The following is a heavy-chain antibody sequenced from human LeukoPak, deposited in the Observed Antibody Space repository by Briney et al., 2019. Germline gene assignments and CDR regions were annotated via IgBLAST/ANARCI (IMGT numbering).Heavy chain of an antibody. CDR2: IVVGSGNT. D-gene: IGHD5-12*01. J-gene: IGHJ4*02. CDR1: GFTFTSSA. Sequence: SVKVSCKASGFTFTSSAVQWVRQARGQRLEWIGWIVVGSGNTYYAQKFQERVTITRDMSTSTAYMELSSLRSEDTAVYYCAADRYSGYDFNYWGQGTLVTVSS. V-gene: IGHV1-58*01. CDR3: AADRYSGYDFNY.